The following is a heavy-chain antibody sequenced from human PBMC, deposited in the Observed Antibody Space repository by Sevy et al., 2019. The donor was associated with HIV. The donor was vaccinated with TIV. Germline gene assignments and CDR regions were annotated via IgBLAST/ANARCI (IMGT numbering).Heavy chain of an antibody. V-gene: IGHV3-33*01. Sequence: GGFLRLSCAASGFTFSSYGMHWVRQAPGKGLERVAVIWYEGINKYYGDSVKGRFTISRDNSKNTVYLQMNRLRAEDTAVYYCARARDIVEVVAHYGMDVWGQGTTVTVSS. CDR1: GFTFSSYG. J-gene: IGHJ6*02. D-gene: IGHD2-15*01. CDR2: IWYEGINK. CDR3: ARARDIVEVVAHYGMDV.